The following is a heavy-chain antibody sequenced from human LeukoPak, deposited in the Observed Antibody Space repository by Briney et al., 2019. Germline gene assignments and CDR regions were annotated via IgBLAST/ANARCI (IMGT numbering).Heavy chain of an antibody. CDR1: GFTFSDYY. D-gene: IGHD2-21*02. V-gene: IGHV3-11*04. CDR2: VSSGSSTI. CDR3: ARGESSYCSGGCYFAS. J-gene: IGHJ5*01. Sequence: GGSLSLSCAASGFTFSDYYMSWIRQAPGKGLEGVSYVSSGSSTIYYADSVKGRFTVPRDNGKRSLYLHMSSLRAEDTAMYYCARGESSYCSGGCYFASWGQGTLVTVSS.